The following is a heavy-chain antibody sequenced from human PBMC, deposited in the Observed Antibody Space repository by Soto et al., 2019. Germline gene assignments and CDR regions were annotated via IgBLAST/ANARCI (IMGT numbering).Heavy chain of an antibody. J-gene: IGHJ5*02. CDR1: GGSISSYY. V-gene: IGHV4-59*01. CDR3: ARDHSSSSWTNWFDP. CDR2: IYYSGST. D-gene: IGHD6-13*01. Sequence: PSETLSLTCTVSGGSISSYYWSWIRQPPGKGLEWIGYIYYSGSTNYNPSLKSRVTISVDTSKNQFSLKLSSVTAADTAVYYCARDHSSSSWTNWFDPWGQGTMVTVSS.